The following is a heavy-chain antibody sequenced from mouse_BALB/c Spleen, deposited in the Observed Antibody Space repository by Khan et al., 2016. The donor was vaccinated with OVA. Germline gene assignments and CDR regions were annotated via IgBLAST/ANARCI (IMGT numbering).Heavy chain of an antibody. V-gene: IGHV1S137*01. CDR1: GYTFTDFT. CDR3: ARGGGRDRFLY. Sequence: QVRLQQSGTELVRPGVSVKISCKGSGYTFTDFTMHWMKQSHAMSLEWIGVISTYYGDADYNQKFKGKATMTVDKSSNTAYMDLARLTSEDSAIYYWARGGGRDRFLYWGQGTLVTVSA. J-gene: IGHJ3*01. CDR2: ISTYYGDA.